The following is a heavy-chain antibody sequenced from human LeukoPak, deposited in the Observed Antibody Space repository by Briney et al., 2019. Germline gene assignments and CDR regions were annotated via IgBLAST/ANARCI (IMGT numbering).Heavy chain of an antibody. Sequence: KTSETLSLTCTVSGGPISSGTYYWSWIRQPAGKGLEWIGRFYTSGSTNYNPSLKSRDTISVDTSKNQFSLKLSSVTAADTAVYYCARGRDGYNFLNRGEHYYFDYWGQGTLVTVSS. CDR3: ARGRDGYNFLNRGEHYYFDY. CDR1: GGPISSGTYY. D-gene: IGHD5-24*01. J-gene: IGHJ4*02. CDR2: FYTSGST. V-gene: IGHV4-61*02.